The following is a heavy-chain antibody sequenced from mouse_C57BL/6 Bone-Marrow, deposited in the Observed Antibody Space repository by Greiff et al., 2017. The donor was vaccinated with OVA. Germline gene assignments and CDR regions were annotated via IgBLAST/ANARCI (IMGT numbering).Heavy chain of an antibody. CDR1: GYAFSSSW. Sequence: QVQLQQSGPELVKPGASVKISCKASGYAFSSSWMNWVKQRPGKGLEWIGRIYTGDGDTNYNGKFKGKATLTADKSSSTAYMQLSSLTSEDSAVYFCARSSTGGYFDVWGTGTTVTVSS. CDR2: IYTGDGDT. J-gene: IGHJ1*03. D-gene: IGHD4-1*02. V-gene: IGHV1-82*01. CDR3: ARSSTGGYFDV.